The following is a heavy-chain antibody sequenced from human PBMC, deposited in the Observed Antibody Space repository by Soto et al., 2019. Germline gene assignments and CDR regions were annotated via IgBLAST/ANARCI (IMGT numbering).Heavy chain of an antibody. CDR1: GYSFTSYW. J-gene: IGHJ4*02. Sequence: PGESLKISCKGSGYSFTSYWIGWVRQMPGKGLEWMGFIYPGDSDTRYSPSFQGQVTISADKSISTAYLQWSSLKASDTAMYYCARSDYYGSGRLAYYFDYWGQGTLVTVSS. D-gene: IGHD3-10*01. CDR2: IYPGDSDT. V-gene: IGHV5-51*01. CDR3: ARSDYYGSGRLAYYFDY.